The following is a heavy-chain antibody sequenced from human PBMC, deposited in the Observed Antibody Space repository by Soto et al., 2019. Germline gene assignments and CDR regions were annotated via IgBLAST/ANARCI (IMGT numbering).Heavy chain of an antibody. CDR1: GFTFTRYS. J-gene: IGHJ2*01. D-gene: IGHD3-10*01. V-gene: IGHV3-21*01. Sequence: GGSLRLSCAPSGFTFTRYSMNWVRQSRGEGLELVVAISSSNRYIYYSVSLMGRFTISRDNAKNSLYLHMNSLRGEDTAVYGSARALSGYWYFDLWRRGTLVTLS. CDR3: ARALSGYWYFDL. CDR2: ISSSNRYI.